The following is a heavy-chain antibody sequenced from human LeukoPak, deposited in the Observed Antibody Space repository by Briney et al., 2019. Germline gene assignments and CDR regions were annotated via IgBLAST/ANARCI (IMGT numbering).Heavy chain of an antibody. D-gene: IGHD5-18*01. CDR3: AKAKPIQLWLPNDAFDI. V-gene: IGHV3-21*04. CDR2: ITSSGTYT. Sequence: PGGSLRLSCADSGFTFSNYNMNWVRQAPGKAMEWVSSITSSGTYTFYADSVKGRFTISRDNSKNTLYLQMNSLRAEDTAVYYCAKAKPIQLWLPNDAFDIWGQGTMVTVSS. CDR1: GFTFSNYN. J-gene: IGHJ3*02.